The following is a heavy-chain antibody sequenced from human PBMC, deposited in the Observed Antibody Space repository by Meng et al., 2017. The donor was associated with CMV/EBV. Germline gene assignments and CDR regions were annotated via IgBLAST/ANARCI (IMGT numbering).Heavy chain of an antibody. J-gene: IGHJ6*02. D-gene: IGHD3-3*01. Sequence: ASVKVSCKASGYTFTGYYMHWVRQAPGQGLEWMGWINPNSGGTNYAQKLQGRVTMTRDTSISTAYMELSRLRSDDTAVYYCARDGKRFLEWLPTLDYYYYGMDVWGQGTTVTVSS. CDR2: INPNSGGT. V-gene: IGHV1-2*02. CDR1: GYTFTGYY. CDR3: ARDGKRFLEWLPTLDYYYYGMDV.